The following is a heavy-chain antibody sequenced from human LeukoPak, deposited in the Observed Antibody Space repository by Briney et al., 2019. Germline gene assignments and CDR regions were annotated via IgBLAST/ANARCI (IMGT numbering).Heavy chain of an antibody. J-gene: IGHJ3*02. Sequence: PSETLSLTCTVSGGSISSYYWSWIRQPPGKGLEWIGYIYYSGSTNYNPSLKSRVTISVDTSKNQFSLKLSSVTAADTAVYYCARHGYSGSYFSAFDIWGQGTMVTVSS. D-gene: IGHD1-26*01. CDR3: ARHGYSGSYFSAFDI. CDR1: GGSISSYY. V-gene: IGHV4-59*01. CDR2: IYYSGST.